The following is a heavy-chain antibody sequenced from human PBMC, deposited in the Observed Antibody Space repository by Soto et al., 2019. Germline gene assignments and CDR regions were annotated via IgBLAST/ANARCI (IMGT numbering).Heavy chain of an antibody. CDR3: ARGGGNTVIDDPFDI. CDR2: IYYTGST. J-gene: IGHJ3*02. CDR1: GGSISSGSYY. Sequence: PSETLSLTCTVSGGSISSGSYYWSWIRQHPGKGLEWIGCIYYTGSTYYNSSLKSRVTISLDTSKNRVSLRLSSVTAADTAVYYCARGGGNTVIDDPFDIWGQGXMVTVSS. D-gene: IGHD2-21*01. V-gene: IGHV4-31*03.